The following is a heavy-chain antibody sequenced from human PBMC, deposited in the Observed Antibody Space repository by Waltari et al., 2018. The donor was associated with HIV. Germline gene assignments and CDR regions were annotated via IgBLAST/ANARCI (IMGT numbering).Heavy chain of an antibody. Sequence: EVQLVESGGGLIQPGGSLRLSCAASGFTVSSNYMSWVRQAPGQGLEWVSVVSSGGSTYSADSMKGRFTIARDNSKNTLYLQMNSLRAEDTAVYYCARAGYGDYAALLDYYYGMDVWGQGTTVTVSS. D-gene: IGHD4-17*01. J-gene: IGHJ6*02. V-gene: IGHV3-53*01. CDR2: VSSGGST. CDR3: ARAGYGDYAALLDYYYGMDV. CDR1: GFTVSSNY.